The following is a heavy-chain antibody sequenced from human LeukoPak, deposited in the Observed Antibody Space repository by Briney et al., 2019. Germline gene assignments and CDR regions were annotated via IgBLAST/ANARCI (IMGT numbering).Heavy chain of an antibody. J-gene: IGHJ4*02. V-gene: IGHV3-64*01. CDR2: INSNGGST. Sequence: GASLRLSCAASGFSFSAYGMHWVRQAPGKGLEYVSVINSNGGSTDYANSVKGRFTISRDNSKNTLYLQMGSLRAEDMAVYYCAREGSYGDSDYWGQGTLVTVSS. D-gene: IGHD5-18*01. CDR1: GFSFSAYG. CDR3: AREGSYGDSDY.